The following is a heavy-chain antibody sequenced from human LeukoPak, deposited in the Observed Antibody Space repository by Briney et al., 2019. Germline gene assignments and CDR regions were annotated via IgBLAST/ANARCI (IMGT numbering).Heavy chain of an antibody. Sequence: SETLSLTCTVSGGSISSYYWSWIRQPPGKGLEWIGYIYYSGSTNYNPSLKSRVTISVDTSKNQFSLKLSSVTAADTAVYYCARVRPYSRDALDIWGQGTMVTVSS. D-gene: IGHD2-15*01. J-gene: IGHJ3*02. CDR3: ARVRPYSRDALDI. CDR2: IYYSGST. V-gene: IGHV4-59*01. CDR1: GGSISSYY.